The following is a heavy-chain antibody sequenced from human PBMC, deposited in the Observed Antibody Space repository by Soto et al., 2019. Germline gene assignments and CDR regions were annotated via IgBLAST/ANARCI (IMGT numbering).Heavy chain of an antibody. CDR2: IIPIFGTA. CDR3: ARDYDSSGYALLYGMDV. J-gene: IGHJ6*02. Sequence: QVQLVQSGAEVKKPGSSVKVSCKASGGTFSSYAISWVRQAPGQGLEWMGGIIPIFGTANYAQKSQGRVTITADKSTSTAYMELSSLRSEDTAVYYCARDYDSSGYALLYGMDVWGQGTTVTVSS. D-gene: IGHD3-22*01. CDR1: GGTFSSYA. V-gene: IGHV1-69*06.